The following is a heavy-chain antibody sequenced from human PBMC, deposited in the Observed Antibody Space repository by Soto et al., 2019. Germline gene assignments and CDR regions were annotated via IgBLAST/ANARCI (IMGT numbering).Heavy chain of an antibody. CDR1: GGSISSGGYS. V-gene: IGHV4-30-2*01. J-gene: IGHJ4*02. CDR3: ARSVSGRGPYFDY. D-gene: IGHD3-10*01. Sequence: TLSLTCAVSGGSISSGGYSWSWIRQPPGKGLEWIGYIYHSGSTYYNPSLKSRVTISVDRSKNQFSLKLSSVTAADTAVYYCARSVSGRGPYFDYWGQGTLVTVSS. CDR2: IYHSGST.